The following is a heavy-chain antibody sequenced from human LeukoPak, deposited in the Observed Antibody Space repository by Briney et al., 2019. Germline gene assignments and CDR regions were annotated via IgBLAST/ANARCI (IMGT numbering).Heavy chain of an antibody. D-gene: IGHD1-26*01. CDR2: ISSGSSYI. Sequence: GGSLRLSCGGSGFTFSRYSMNWVRQAPGKGLEWVSSISSGSSYIYYADSVKGRFTISRDNARNSLFLQMNSLRAEDTAVYYCARGIVGATQLFDAFDVWGQGTMVTVSS. CDR3: ARGIVGATQLFDAFDV. CDR1: GFTFSRYS. V-gene: IGHV3-21*01. J-gene: IGHJ3*01.